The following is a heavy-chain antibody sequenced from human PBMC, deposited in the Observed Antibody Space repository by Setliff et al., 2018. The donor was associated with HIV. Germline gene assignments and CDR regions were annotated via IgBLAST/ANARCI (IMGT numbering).Heavy chain of an antibody. Sequence: KVSCKASGYTFSGYYMHWVRQAPGQGLEWMGWINPNSGGTNYAQKFQGRVTMTRDTSISTAYMELSRLRSDDTAVYYCARGDIIAVPAAIDMDVWGKGTTVTVS. D-gene: IGHD2-2*01. CDR2: INPNSGGT. V-gene: IGHV1-2*02. J-gene: IGHJ6*03. CDR1: GYTFSGYY. CDR3: ARGDIIAVPAAIDMDV.